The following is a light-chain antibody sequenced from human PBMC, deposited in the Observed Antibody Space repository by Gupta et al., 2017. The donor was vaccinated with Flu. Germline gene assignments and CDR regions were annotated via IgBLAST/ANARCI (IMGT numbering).Light chain of an antibody. J-gene: IGKJ1*01. CDR3: KQSEHWPWA. V-gene: IGKV2-30*01. CDR2: LVS. CDR1: LGLVYSDGNTY. Sequence: DVVMTQSPLSLSVTLGQPASISCRSSLGLVYSDGNTYLHWFQQRPGQSPRRLIYLVSQRESGVPDRCSGSGSGTYFTLRISRVEAEDGGVYFWKQSEHWPWAFGQGTKVEIK.